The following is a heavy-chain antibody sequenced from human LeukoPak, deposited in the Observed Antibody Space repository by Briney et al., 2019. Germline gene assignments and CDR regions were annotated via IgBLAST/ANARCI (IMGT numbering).Heavy chain of an antibody. J-gene: IGHJ4*02. CDR2: ISSSGSTI. CDR1: GFTISSYE. D-gene: IGHD3-16*02. Sequence: PGGTLRLSCAASGFTISSYEMSWVRQAAGKGLEWVSYISSSGSTIYYAPSVKGRFSISRDNTNNSLYLQMNSLRADYTAVYYCAIESRSNLSVYYWGQRTLVTVFS. CDR3: AIESRSNLSVYY. V-gene: IGHV3-48*03.